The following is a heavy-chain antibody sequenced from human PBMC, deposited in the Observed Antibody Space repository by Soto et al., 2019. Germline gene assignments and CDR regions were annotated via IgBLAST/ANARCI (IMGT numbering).Heavy chain of an antibody. CDR2: VWYDGISK. Sequence: QVQLVESGGGVAQPGRSLRLSCAASGFTFSNNGLHWVRQAPGKGLEWVADVWYDGISKNYLDSVKGRFTISRDNSKNTLYLQMNSLRAEDTAVYYCGRVDRYYNMDVWGQGTTVTVSS. V-gene: IGHV3-33*01. CDR3: GRVDRYYNMDV. CDR1: GFTFSNNG. J-gene: IGHJ6*02.